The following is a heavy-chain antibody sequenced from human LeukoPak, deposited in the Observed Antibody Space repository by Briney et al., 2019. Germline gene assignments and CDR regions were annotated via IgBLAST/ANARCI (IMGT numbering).Heavy chain of an antibody. V-gene: IGHV3-23*01. CDR2: ISGSGGAA. D-gene: IGHD3-22*01. CDR1: GFTFTSYT. J-gene: IGHJ4*02. CDR3: AKEYDSSGFFDY. Sequence: PGGSLRLSCAASGFTFTSYTMSWVRQAPGKGLEWVSTISGSGGAAYYAESVKGRFSISRDNSKSTLYLQMNSLRAEDTAVYYCAKEYDSSGFFDYWGQGTLVTVSS.